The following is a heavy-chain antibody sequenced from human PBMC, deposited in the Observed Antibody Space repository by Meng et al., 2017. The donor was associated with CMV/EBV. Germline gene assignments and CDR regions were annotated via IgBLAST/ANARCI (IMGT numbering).Heavy chain of an antibody. CDR1: GFTFSSYS. Sequence: LRLSCAASGFTFSSYSMNWVRQAPGKGLEWVSSISSSSYIYYADSVKGRFTISRDNAKNSLYLQMNSLRAEDTAVYYCARGFEQLAFYWGQGTLVTVSS. CDR2: ISSSSYI. CDR3: ARGFEQLAFY. V-gene: IGHV3-21*01. D-gene: IGHD6-6*01. J-gene: IGHJ4*02.